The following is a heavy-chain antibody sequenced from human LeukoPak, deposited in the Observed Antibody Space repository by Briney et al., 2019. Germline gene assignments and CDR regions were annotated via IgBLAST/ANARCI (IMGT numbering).Heavy chain of an antibody. D-gene: IGHD1-26*01. CDR1: GFTFSSYW. CDR3: ARRGAATDAFDI. J-gene: IGHJ3*02. CDR2: IKSDGSST. Sequence: GGSLRLSCAAPGFTFSSYWMHWVRQAPGKGLVWVSRIKSDGSSTSYADSVKGRFTISRDNAKNTLYLQMNSLRAEDTAVYYCARRGAATDAFDIWGQGTMVTVSS. V-gene: IGHV3-74*01.